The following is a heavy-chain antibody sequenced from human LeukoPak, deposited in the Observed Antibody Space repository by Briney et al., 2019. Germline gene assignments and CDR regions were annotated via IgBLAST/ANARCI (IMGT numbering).Heavy chain of an antibody. J-gene: IGHJ3*02. Sequence: PSGTLSLTCAVYGGSFSGYYWSWIRQPPGKGLEWIGEINHSGSTNYNPSLKSRVTISVDTSKNQFSLKLSSVTAADTAVYYCAREGDVLLWFGELGDGDAFDIWGQGTMVTVSA. CDR1: GGSFSGYY. CDR2: INHSGST. D-gene: IGHD3-10*01. V-gene: IGHV4-34*01. CDR3: AREGDVLLWFGELGDGDAFDI.